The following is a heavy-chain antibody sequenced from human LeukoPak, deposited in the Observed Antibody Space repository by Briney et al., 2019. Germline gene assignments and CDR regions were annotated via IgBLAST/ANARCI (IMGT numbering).Heavy chain of an antibody. CDR2: ISERGGST. D-gene: IGHD3-10*01. CDR1: GISLSNYA. J-gene: IGHJ4*02. V-gene: IGHV3-23*01. CDR3: AKRGVVIRGILVIGYHQEAYHYDF. Sequence: PGGSLRPSCVVSGISLSNYAVTWVRQAPGKGLEWVSYISERGGSTTYADSVKGRFTISRDTSLNTLYLQMNNLRAEDTAVYFCAKRGVVIRGILVIGYHQEAYHYDFWGQGVLVTVSS.